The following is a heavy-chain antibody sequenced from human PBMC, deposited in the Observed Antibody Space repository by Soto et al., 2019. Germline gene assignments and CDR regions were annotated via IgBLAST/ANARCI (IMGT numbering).Heavy chain of an antibody. D-gene: IGHD6-13*01. CDR3: ARRSSSWPRYYFDY. Sequence: PSETLSLTCAVYGGSFSGYYWSWIRQPPGKGLEWIGEINHSGSTNYNPSLKSRVTISVDTSKNQFSLKLSSVTAADTAVYYCARRSSSWPRYYFDYWGQGTLVTVSS. CDR1: GGSFSGYY. J-gene: IGHJ4*02. CDR2: INHSGST. V-gene: IGHV4-34*01.